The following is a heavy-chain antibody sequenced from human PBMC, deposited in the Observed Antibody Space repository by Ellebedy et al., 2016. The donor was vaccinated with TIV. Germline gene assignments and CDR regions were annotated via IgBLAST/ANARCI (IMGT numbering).Heavy chain of an antibody. Sequence: GESLKISCEAPAFTFEDYALHWVRQAPGKGLEWVSGFIWNSGVIEYADSVKGRFTISRDNAKNSVFLQMNSLRVEDMALYCCAKDDERGTFDIWGQGTVATVSP. J-gene: IGHJ3*02. CDR1: AFTFEDYA. V-gene: IGHV3-9*03. CDR3: AKDDERGTFDI. CDR2: FIWNSGVI. D-gene: IGHD1-14*01.